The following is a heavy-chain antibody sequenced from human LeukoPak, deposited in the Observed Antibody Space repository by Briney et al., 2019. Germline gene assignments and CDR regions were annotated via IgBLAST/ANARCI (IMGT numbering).Heavy chain of an antibody. J-gene: IGHJ4*02. V-gene: IGHV3-7*02. D-gene: IGHD2-15*01. CDR2: INQGGNEG. CDR1: GXTFSDYW. CDR3: ASSWDY. Sequence: GGSLRLSCGASGXTFSDYWMSWVRQAPGKGLGWVATINQGGNEGYYVDSVKGRFTISRDNAKNSLYLQMNDLRADDTAVYYCASSWDYWGQGTLVTVSS.